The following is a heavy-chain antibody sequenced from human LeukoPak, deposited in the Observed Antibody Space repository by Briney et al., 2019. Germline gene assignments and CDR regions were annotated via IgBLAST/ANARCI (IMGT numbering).Heavy chain of an antibody. CDR2: LSGSGGST. CDR3: AKVASLCTSTSCVRGGFDY. V-gene: IGHV3-23*01. J-gene: IGHJ4*02. CDR1: GFTFSNHA. D-gene: IGHD2-2*01. Sequence: PGGSLRLSCTASGFTFSNHAMSWVRQAPGKGLEWVSALSGSGGSTYYADSVKGRFTISRDNSKNTLYLQMNSLRAEDMAKYYCAKVASLCTSTSCVRGGFDYWGQGTPVTVSS.